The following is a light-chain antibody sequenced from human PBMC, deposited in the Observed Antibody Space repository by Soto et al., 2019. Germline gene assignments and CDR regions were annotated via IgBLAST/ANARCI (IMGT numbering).Light chain of an antibody. CDR3: SSYVDTSSYRGRIPGLV. J-gene: IGLJ1*01. CDR1: SSDVGGYNY. CDR2: EVV. Sequence: QSALTQPPSASGSPGQSVTISCTGTSSDVGGYNYISWYQQHPGKVPTLLIYEVVKRPSGVPDRFSGSKSGNTASLTVSGLQAEDEADYYCSSYVDTSSYRGRIPGLVFGTGTKVTVL. V-gene: IGLV2-8*01.